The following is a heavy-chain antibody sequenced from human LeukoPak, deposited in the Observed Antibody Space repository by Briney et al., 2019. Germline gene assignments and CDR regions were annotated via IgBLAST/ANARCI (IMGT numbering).Heavy chain of an antibody. CDR3: ARGGRYCSSISCSPIRYFDY. CDR2: IYTSGST. Sequence: SETLSLTCTVSGGSISSGSYYWSWIRQPAGKGLEWIGRIYTSGSTNYNPSLKSRVTISVDTSKNQFSLKLSSVTAADTAVYYCARGGRYCSSISCSPIRYFDYWGQGTLVTVSS. V-gene: IGHV4-61*02. J-gene: IGHJ4*02. D-gene: IGHD2-2*01. CDR1: GGSISSGSYY.